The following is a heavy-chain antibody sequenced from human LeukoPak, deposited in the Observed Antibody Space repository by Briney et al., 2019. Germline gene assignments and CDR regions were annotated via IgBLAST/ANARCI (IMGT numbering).Heavy chain of an antibody. Sequence: ASVKVSCKAFGYTFTSYYMHWVRQAPGQGLEWMGIINPSGGSTSYAQKFQGRVTMTRDTSTSTVYMELSSLRSEDTAVYYCARGEYQLLQGYYYYYMDVWGKGTTVTVSS. D-gene: IGHD2-2*01. CDR2: INPSGGST. V-gene: IGHV1-46*01. CDR1: GYTFTSYY. J-gene: IGHJ6*03. CDR3: ARGEYQLLQGYYYYYMDV.